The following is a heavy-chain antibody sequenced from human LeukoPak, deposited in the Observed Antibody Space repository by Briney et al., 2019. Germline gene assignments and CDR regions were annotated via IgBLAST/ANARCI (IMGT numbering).Heavy chain of an antibody. CDR2: ISGSGDST. V-gene: IGHV3-23*01. Sequence: GGSLRLSCAASGFTFSNYAMSWVRQAPGKGLEWVSSISGSGDSTYYADSVKGRFTISRDNSKNTLYLHMYSLRAEDTAVYYCAKVPVSSSFSLPLDYWGQGTLVTVSS. D-gene: IGHD6-13*01. CDR1: GFTFSNYA. J-gene: IGHJ4*02. CDR3: AKVPVSSSFSLPLDY.